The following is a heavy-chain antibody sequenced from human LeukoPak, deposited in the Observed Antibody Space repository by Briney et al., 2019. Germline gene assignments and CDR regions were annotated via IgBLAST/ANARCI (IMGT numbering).Heavy chain of an antibody. J-gene: IGHJ6*03. CDR2: IYYSGST. D-gene: IGHD3-10*01. CDR1: GGSISSYY. V-gene: IGHV4-59*12. Sequence: SETLSLTCTVSGGSISSYYWSWIRQPPGKGLEWIGYIYYSGSTNYNPSLKSRVTISVDTSMNRFSLKLSSVTAADTAVYYCARLGSGASYYYYMDVWGKGTTVTISS. CDR3: ARLGSGASYYYYMDV.